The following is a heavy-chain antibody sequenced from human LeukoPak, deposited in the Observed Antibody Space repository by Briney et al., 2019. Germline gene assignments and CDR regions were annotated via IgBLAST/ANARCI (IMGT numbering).Heavy chain of an antibody. CDR3: ATSEGGGFFDY. CDR1: GGSFSGYY. J-gene: IGHJ4*02. D-gene: IGHD4-23*01. V-gene: IGHV4-34*01. Sequence: SETLSLTCAVYGGSFSGYYWSWIRQPPGKGLEWIAIMHHTGSTHYNPSLQSRVTISIDTSKNHFSLKLRSVSAADTAIYYCATSEGGGFFDYWGQGTPVTVSS. CDR2: MHHTGST.